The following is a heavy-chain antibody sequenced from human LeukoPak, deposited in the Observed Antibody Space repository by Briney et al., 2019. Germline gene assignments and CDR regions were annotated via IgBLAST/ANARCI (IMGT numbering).Heavy chain of an antibody. CDR2: ISGSAGNT. CDR3: AKAGITFGGVFWTDDY. CDR1: GFTFANHA. J-gene: IGHJ4*02. D-gene: IGHD3-16*01. V-gene: IGHV3-23*01. Sequence: GGSLRLSCAASGFTFANHAMSWARQAPGRGLEWVSTISGSAGNTDYADSVKGRFTISRDNSHSTLYLQMNSLRAEDTAVCYCAKAGITFGGVFWTDDYWGQGTLVTVSS.